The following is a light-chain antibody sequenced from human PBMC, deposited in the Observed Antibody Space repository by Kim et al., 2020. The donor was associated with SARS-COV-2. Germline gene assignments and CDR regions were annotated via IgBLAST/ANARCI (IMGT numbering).Light chain of an antibody. CDR2: AAS. Sequence: ASVGDRVTVAWWARQGISDYVAWFQQKPGKVRKRLIFAASTLQSGVPSRFRGSGSGTEFTLTISSLQPEDFAAYYCLQYNRYPYTFGQGTRLEIK. CDR1: QGISDY. CDR3: LQYNRYPYT. J-gene: IGKJ5*01. V-gene: IGKV1-17*03.